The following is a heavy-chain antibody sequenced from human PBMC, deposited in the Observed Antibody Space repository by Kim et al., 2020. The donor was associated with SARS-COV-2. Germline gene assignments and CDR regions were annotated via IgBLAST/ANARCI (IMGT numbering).Heavy chain of an antibody. V-gene: IGHV4-30-4*01. D-gene: IGHD2-8*01. J-gene: IGHJ5*02. Sequence: SETLSLTCTVSGGSISSGDYYWSWIRQPPGKGLEWIGYIYYSGSTYYNPSLKSRVTISVDTSKNQFSLKLSSVTAADTAVYYCARESRMASTYGFDPWGQGTLVTVSS. CDR3: ARESRMASTYGFDP. CDR2: IYYSGST. CDR1: GGSISSGDYY.